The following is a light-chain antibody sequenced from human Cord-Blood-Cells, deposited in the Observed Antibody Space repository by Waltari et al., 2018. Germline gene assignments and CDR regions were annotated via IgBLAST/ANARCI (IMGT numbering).Light chain of an antibody. Sequence: DIQMTQSPSTLSASVGDRVTITCRASQSISRWLGWYQQKPGKAPKLLIYDASSLESGVPSRFSGSGSGTEFTLTISRLQPDDFATYYCQQYNSYSSTFGGGTKVEIK. CDR1: QSISRW. CDR3: QQYNSYSST. CDR2: DAS. V-gene: IGKV1-5*01. J-gene: IGKJ4*01.